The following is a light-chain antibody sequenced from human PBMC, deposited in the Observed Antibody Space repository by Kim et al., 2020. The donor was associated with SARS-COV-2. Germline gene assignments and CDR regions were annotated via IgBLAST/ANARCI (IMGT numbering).Light chain of an antibody. CDR2: DAS. J-gene: IGKJ1*01. Sequence: GDRVTITCRASQSIRNWLAWYQQKPGKAPKLLIYDASNLESGVPSRFSDSGSGTEFTLTISSLQPDDFATYFCQQYNRYWTFGQGTKVDIK. CDR1: QSIRNW. CDR3: QQYNRYWT. V-gene: IGKV1-5*01.